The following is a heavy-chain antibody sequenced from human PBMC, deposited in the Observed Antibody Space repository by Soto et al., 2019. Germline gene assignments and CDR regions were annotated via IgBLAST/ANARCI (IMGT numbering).Heavy chain of an antibody. J-gene: IGHJ4*02. CDR1: GFTFSSYG. CDR2: ISYDGNNK. D-gene: IGHD4-17*01. Sequence: QVQLVESGGGVVQPGRSLRLSCAASGFTFSSYGMHWVRQAPGKGLESVAVISYDGNNKYYADSVKGRFTISRDNFKNTLYLQMDSLRAEDTAMYYCAKDHLETTVTTPSYWGQGTLVTVSS. CDR3: AKDHLETTVTTPSY. V-gene: IGHV3-30*18.